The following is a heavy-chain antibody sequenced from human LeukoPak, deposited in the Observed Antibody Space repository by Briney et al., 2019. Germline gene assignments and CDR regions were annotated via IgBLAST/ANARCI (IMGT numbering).Heavy chain of an antibody. CDR2: ISFDGTKK. Sequence: PGGSLRLSCAVSGFAISSYGMDWVRQAPGKGLEWVAVISFDGTKKYYADSVKGRFTISRDNSKNTLYLQINSLTSDDTAVYYCARSTMIRGVTDPYFYYYGMDVWGQGTTVTVSS. V-gene: IGHV3-30-3*01. CDR3: ARSTMIRGVTDPYFYYYGMDV. CDR1: GFAISSYG. J-gene: IGHJ6*02. D-gene: IGHD3-10*01.